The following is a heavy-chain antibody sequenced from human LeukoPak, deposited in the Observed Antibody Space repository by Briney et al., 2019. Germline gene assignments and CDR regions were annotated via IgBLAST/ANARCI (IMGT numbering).Heavy chain of an antibody. D-gene: IGHD6-13*01. CDR2: LFSGGSS. V-gene: IGHV3-53*01. Sequence: GGSLRLSCAAFGFSVSNNYMSWVRQAPGKGLEWVSVLFSGGSSYYADSVKGRFTISRDNSKNTLHLQMNTLRAEDTAVYYCGSRIATAGSVDYWGQGTQVTVSS. CDR1: GFSVSNNY. J-gene: IGHJ4*02. CDR3: GSRIATAGSVDY.